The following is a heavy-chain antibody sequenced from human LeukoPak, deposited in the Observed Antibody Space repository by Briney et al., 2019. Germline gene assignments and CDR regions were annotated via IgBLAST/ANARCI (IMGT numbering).Heavy chain of an antibody. D-gene: IGHD3-3*01. CDR3: ARGYSEVTYYDFWSGLYYFDY. J-gene: IGHJ4*02. CDR2: IKQDGSEK. Sequence: GGSLRLSCAASGFTFSSYWMSWVRQAPGKGLEWVAYIKQDGSEKYYVDSVKGRFTISRDNAKNSLYLQMNSLRAEDTAVYYCARGYSEVTYYDFWSGLYYFDYWGQGTLVTVSS. V-gene: IGHV3-7*01. CDR1: GFTFSSYW.